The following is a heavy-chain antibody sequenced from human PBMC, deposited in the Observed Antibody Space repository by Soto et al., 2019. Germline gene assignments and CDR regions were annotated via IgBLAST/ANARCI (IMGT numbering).Heavy chain of an antibody. J-gene: IGHJ6*02. CDR2: IIPVFYSV. V-gene: IGHV1-69*01. Sequence: QVQLVQSGAEVKKPGSSVRVSCTASGGTFSRHTISWVRQAPGQELEWMGGIIPVFYSVRYAQNFQGRVTITAEESTSTVDMVLSSLRSEDTAVYYCLRGHFSGSSFKYYYHGMDVWCQGPTVTVSS. CDR3: LRGHFSGSSFKYYYHGMDV. D-gene: IGHD2-15*01. CDR1: GGTFSRHT.